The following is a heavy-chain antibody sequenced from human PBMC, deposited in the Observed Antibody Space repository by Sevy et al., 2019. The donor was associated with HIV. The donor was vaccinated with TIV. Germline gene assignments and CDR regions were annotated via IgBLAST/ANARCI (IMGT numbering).Heavy chain of an antibody. CDR3: ARLTVAGLGGWFDP. J-gene: IGHJ5*02. D-gene: IGHD6-19*01. CDR2: IIPIFGTT. V-gene: IGHV1-69*13. CDR1: GGTFNRYA. Sequence: AAVKVSCKASGGTFNRYAISWVRQAPGHGLEWLGGIIPIFGTTNYAQKFQGRVTITADESTSTAYMEVSSLRSEDTAVYYCARLTVAGLGGWFDPWGLGTLVTVSS.